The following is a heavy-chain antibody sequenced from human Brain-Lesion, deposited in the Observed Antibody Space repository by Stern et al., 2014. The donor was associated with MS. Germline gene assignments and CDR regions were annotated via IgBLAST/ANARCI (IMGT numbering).Heavy chain of an antibody. V-gene: IGHV1-24*01. J-gene: IGHJ4*02. CDR1: GYTLTDFS. CDR3: ATLSPGAGGNYYRHFDY. D-gene: IGHD1-26*01. Sequence: VQLVESGAEVKNPGSSVKVSCKASGYTLTDFSMHWVRQAPRKGLEWMGGFNPDVVKTIYAQKFQGRVTMTEDPSTGTAHMDLSSLRSEDAAVYYCATLSPGAGGNYYRHFDYWGQGTLVTVSS. CDR2: FNPDVVKT.